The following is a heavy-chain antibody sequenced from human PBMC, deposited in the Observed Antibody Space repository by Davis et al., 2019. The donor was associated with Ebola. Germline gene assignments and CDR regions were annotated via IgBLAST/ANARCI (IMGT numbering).Heavy chain of an antibody. V-gene: IGHV3-11*03. CDR1: GFTFSDYY. CDR3: ARFSRGNPIDD. J-gene: IGHJ4*02. CDR2: FSSSSSYT. Sequence: GESLKISCAASGFTFSDYYMSWIRQAPGKGLEWVSYFSSSSSYTNNADSVKGRFTISRDNAKNSLYLQLNSLRAEDTAVYYCARFSRGNPIDDWGQGTLVTVSS.